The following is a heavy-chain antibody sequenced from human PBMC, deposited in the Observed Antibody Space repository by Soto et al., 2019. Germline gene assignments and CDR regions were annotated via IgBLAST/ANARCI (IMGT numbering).Heavy chain of an antibody. V-gene: IGHV3-30-3*01. D-gene: IGHD4-17*01. CDR2: ISYDGSNK. CDR1: GFTFGSYA. CDR3: SRAITTVTTKGVYYCMDV. J-gene: IGHJ6*02. Sequence: GGSLRLSCAASGFTFGSYAMHWVRQAPGKGLEWVAVISYDGSNKYYADSVKGRFTISRDNSKNTLYLQINSLRAEDTAVYYCSRAITTVTTKGVYYCMDVWGQGTTVTVSS.